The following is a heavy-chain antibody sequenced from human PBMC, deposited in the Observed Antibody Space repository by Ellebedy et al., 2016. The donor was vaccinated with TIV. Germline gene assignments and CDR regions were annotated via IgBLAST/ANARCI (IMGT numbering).Heavy chain of an antibody. CDR1: GFSLSTSGMS. CDR2: IDWDDDK. CDR3: ARISSGWGFDY. D-gene: IGHD6-19*01. J-gene: IGHJ4*02. V-gene: IGHV2-70*04. Sequence: SGPTLVKPTQTLTLTCTFSGFSLSTSGMSVSWIRQPPGKALEWLARIDWDDDKFYSTSLRTRVTISKDSSENQVVLTMTNMDPEDTATYYCARISSGWGFDYWGQGALVTVSS.